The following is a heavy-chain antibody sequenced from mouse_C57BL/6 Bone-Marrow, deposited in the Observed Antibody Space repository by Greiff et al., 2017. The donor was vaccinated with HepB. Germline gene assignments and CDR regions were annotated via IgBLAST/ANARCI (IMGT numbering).Heavy chain of an antibody. D-gene: IGHD1-1*01. CDR2: IYPRSGNT. CDR3: AKLLYWYFDV. CDR1: GYTFTSYG. Sequence: QVQLQQSGAELARPGASVKLSCKASGYTFTSYGISWVKQRTGQGLEWIGEIYPRSGNTYYNEKFKGKATLTADKSSSTGYMELRSLTSEDSAVYFCAKLLYWYFDVWGTGTTVTVSS. J-gene: IGHJ1*03. V-gene: IGHV1-81*01.